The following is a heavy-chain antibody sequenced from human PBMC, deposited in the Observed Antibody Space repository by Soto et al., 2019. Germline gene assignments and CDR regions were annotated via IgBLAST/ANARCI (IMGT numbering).Heavy chain of an antibody. CDR2: INHSGST. V-gene: IGHV4-34*01. J-gene: IGHJ4*02. D-gene: IGHD1-7*01. Sequence: SETLSLTCAVYGGSFSGYYWSWIRQPPGKGLEWIGEINHSGSTNYNPSLKSRVTISVDTSKNQFSLKLSSVTAADTAVYYCATWNYLFDYWGQGTLVTVSS. CDR3: ATWNYLFDY. CDR1: GGSFSGYY.